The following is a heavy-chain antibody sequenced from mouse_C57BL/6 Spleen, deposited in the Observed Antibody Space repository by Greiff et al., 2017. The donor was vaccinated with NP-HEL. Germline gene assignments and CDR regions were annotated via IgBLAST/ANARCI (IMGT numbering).Heavy chain of an antibody. CDR3: ARCYGSSYERYFDV. D-gene: IGHD1-1*01. V-gene: IGHV1-76*01. J-gene: IGHJ1*03. Sequence: VQLVESGAELVRPGASVKLSCKASGYTFTDYYINWVKQRPGQGLEWIARIYPGSGNTYYNEKFKGKATLTAEKSSSTAYMQLSSLTSEDSAVYFCARCYGSSYERYFDVWGTGTTVTVSS. CDR1: GYTFTDYY. CDR2: IYPGSGNT.